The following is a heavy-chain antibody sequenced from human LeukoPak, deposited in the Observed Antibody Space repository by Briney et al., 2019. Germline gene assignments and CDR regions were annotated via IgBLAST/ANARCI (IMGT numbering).Heavy chain of an antibody. CDR2: IYSGGST. V-gene: IGHV3-53*01. CDR3: AREKESSFDY. CDR1: GFTVSSNY. D-gene: IGHD3-10*01. J-gene: IGHJ4*02. Sequence: PGGSLRLSCAASGFTVSSNYMSWVRQAPGKGLEWVSVIYSGGSTYYADSVKGRFTVSRDNSKNTLYLQMNSLRAEDTAVYYCAREKESSFDYWGQGTLVTVSS.